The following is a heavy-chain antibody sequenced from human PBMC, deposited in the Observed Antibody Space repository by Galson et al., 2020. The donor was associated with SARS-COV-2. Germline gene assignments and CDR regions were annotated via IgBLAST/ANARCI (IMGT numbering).Heavy chain of an antibody. CDR3: ARGSFKPPSAVMVITTPDY. J-gene: IGHJ4*02. CDR2: ISTSGSTL. D-gene: IGHD3-22*01. V-gene: IGHV3-11*01. CDR1: GFTFSDYS. Sequence: GESLKISCAASGFTFSDYSMSWIRQAPGKGLEWVSYISTSGSTLYYADSVRGRSTISRDNAKKSLYLQMNSLRAEDTAVYYCARGSFKPPSAVMVITTPDYWGQGTLVTVSS.